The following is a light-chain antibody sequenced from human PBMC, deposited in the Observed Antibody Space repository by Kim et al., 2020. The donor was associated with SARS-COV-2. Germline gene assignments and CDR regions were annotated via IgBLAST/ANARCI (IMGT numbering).Light chain of an antibody. Sequence: FAPGESATLSCRASQSLTTSIAWYQQRRGQAPRLLIFGVSNRATGIPARFSGSGSGRDFTLTISSLESEDFAVYYCQQYSDWPQTFGQGTKVDIK. J-gene: IGKJ1*01. CDR1: QSLTTS. CDR3: QQYSDWPQT. V-gene: IGKV3-11*02. CDR2: GVS.